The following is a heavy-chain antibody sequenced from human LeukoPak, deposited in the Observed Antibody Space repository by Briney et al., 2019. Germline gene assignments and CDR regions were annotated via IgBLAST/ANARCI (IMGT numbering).Heavy chain of an antibody. J-gene: IGHJ4*02. CDR1: GFTFSSYG. CDR2: IRSKAYGGTT. D-gene: IGHD3-22*01. CDR3: TRQTPDYYDSSGYPDY. Sequence: GGSLRLSCAASGFTFSSYGMSWVRQAPGKGLEWVGFIRSKAYGGTTEYAASVKGRFTISRDDSKSIAYLQMNSLKTEDTAVYYCTRQTPDYYDSSGYPDYWGQGTLVTVSS. V-gene: IGHV3-49*04.